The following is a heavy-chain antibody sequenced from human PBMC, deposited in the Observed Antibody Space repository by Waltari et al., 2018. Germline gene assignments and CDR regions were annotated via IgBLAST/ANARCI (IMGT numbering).Heavy chain of an antibody. CDR1: GGSISSGSYY. V-gene: IGHV4-61*09. Sequence: QVQLQESGPGLVKPSQTLSLTCTVSGGSISSGSYYWSWIRQPAGTGLEWIGYIYTSGSTNYNPSLKSRVTISVDTSKNQFSLKLSSVTAADTAVYYCARDRSYDFWSGYYMAMGYYYYYGMDVWGQGTTVTVSS. J-gene: IGHJ6*02. CDR3: ARDRSYDFWSGYYMAMGYYYYYGMDV. D-gene: IGHD3-3*01. CDR2: IYTSGST.